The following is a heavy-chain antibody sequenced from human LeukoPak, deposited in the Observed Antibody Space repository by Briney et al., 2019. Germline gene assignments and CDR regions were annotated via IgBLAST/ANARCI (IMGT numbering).Heavy chain of an antibody. D-gene: IGHD4-11*01. J-gene: IGHJ2*01. CDR3: ARAYSNYWYFDL. V-gene: IGHV1-46*01. CDR2: INPSGGST. Sequence: ASVKASCKASGYTFTSYYMHWVRQAPGQGLEWMGIINPSGGSTSYAQKFQGRVTMTRDTSTSTVYMELSSLRPEDTAVYYCARAYSNYWYFDLWGRGTLVTVSS. CDR1: GYTFTSYY.